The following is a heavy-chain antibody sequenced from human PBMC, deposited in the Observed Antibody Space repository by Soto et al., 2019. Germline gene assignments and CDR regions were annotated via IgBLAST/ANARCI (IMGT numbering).Heavy chain of an antibody. CDR2: ISAYNGNT. J-gene: IGHJ6*02. D-gene: IGHD2-2*01. CDR1: GYTFTSYG. CDR3: ARDRSSTSYNYYYYGMDV. Sequence: GASVKVSCKASGYTFTSYGISWVRQAPGQGLEWMGWISAYNGNTNYAQKLQGRVTMTTDTSTSTAYMELRSLRSDDTAVYYCARDRSSTSYNYYYYGMDVWGQGTTVTVSS. V-gene: IGHV1-18*01.